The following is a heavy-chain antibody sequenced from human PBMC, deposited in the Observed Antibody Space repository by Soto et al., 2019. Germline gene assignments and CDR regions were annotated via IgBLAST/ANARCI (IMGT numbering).Heavy chain of an antibody. D-gene: IGHD6-19*01. CDR2: IYYSGST. J-gene: IGHJ4*02. Sequence: SETLSLTCTVSGGSISSYYWSWIRQPPGKGLEWIGSIYYSGSTYYNPSLKSRVTISVDTSKNQFSLKLSSVTAADTAVYYCARHSVSNYSSGWYWVGYYFDYWGQGTLVTVSS. CDR3: ARHSVSNYSSGWYWVGYYFDY. V-gene: IGHV4-39*01. CDR1: GGSISSYY.